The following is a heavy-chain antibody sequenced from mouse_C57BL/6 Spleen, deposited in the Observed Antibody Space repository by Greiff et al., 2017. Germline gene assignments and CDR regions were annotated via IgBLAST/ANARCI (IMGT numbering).Heavy chain of an antibody. CDR2: NDPETGGT. Sequence: QVQLKESGAELVRPGASVTLSCKASGYTFTDYEMHWVKQTPVHGLEWIGANDPETGGTAYNQKFKGKAILTADKSSSTAYMELRSLTSEDSAVYYCTSIHWYFDVWGTGTTVTVSS. CDR1: GYTFTDYE. J-gene: IGHJ1*03. V-gene: IGHV1-15*01. CDR3: TSIHWYFDV.